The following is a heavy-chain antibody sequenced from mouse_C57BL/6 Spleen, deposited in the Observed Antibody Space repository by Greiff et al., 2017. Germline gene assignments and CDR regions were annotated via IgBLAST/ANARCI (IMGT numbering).Heavy chain of an antibody. CDR2: ISSGSSTI. D-gene: IGHD2-3*01. CDR1: GFTFSDYG. CDR3: ARAMVTTHYFDY. Sequence: EVKLVESGGGLVKPGGSLKLSCAASGFTFSDYGMHWVRQAPEKGLEWVAYISSGSSTIYYADTVKGRCTNARDNAKNTLFLQMTSLRSEDTAMYYCARAMVTTHYFDYWGQGTTLTVSS. V-gene: IGHV5-17*01. J-gene: IGHJ2*01.